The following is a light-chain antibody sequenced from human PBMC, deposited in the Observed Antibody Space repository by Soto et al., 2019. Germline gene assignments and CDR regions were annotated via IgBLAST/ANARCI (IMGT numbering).Light chain of an antibody. Sequence: ETLLTQSPGTLSLSPGERPTLSCRATETLGRNYLAWYQQKPGQAPRLLIHRIYIRAAGIPDRFSGSASGTDFTLTISRLEPEDFAMYYCQQYDNLPQTFGRGTKVDI. CDR3: QQYDNLPQT. CDR1: ETLGRNY. J-gene: IGKJ1*01. CDR2: RIY. V-gene: IGKV3-20*01.